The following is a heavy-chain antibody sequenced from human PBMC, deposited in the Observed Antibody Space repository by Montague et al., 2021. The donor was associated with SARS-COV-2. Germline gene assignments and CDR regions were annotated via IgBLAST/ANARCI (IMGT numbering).Heavy chain of an antibody. D-gene: IGHD2-21*02. CDR1: GFTFSSYA. CDR3: ARDVGLLNDY. Sequence: LRLSCAASGFTFSSYAMHWVRQAPGKGLEWVAVISYDGSNKYYADSVKGRFTISRDNSKNTLYLQMNSLRAEDTAVYYCARDVGLLNDYWGQGTLVTVSS. CDR2: ISYDGSNK. V-gene: IGHV3-30*04. J-gene: IGHJ4*02.